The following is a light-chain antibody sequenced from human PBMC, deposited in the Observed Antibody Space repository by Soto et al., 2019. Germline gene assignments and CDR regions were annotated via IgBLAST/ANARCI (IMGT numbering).Light chain of an antibody. J-gene: IGKJ4*01. Sequence: EIVLTQSPGTLSLSPGARATLSCWASQSVANNYLAWYQQKPGQTPRLLIYGASTRAAGIPDRFSSTGSGTDFALTISRLEPEDFAVYYCQQYGWSGTFGGGTKVEIK. V-gene: IGKV3-20*01. CDR1: QSVANNY. CDR2: GAS. CDR3: QQYGWSGT.